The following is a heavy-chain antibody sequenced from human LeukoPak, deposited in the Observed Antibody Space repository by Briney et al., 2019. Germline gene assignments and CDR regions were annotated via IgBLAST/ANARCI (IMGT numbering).Heavy chain of an antibody. Sequence: SETLSLTCTVSGGSISSYYWSWIRQPPGKGLEWIGYIYYSGSTNYNPSLKSRVTISVDTSKNQFSLKLSSVTAADTAVYYCARARNYYDSSAPLSYWGQGTLVTVSP. J-gene: IGHJ4*02. CDR1: GGSISSYY. CDR3: ARARNYYDSSAPLSY. D-gene: IGHD3-22*01. CDR2: IYYSGST. V-gene: IGHV4-59*01.